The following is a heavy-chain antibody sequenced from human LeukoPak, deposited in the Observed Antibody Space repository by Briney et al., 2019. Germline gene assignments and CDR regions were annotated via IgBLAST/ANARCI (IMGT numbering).Heavy chain of an antibody. CDR3: ARAGPPLSYYDFWSGYYNWFDP. Sequence: GGSLRLSCAASGFTFSSYWMHWVRQAPGKGLVWVSRINSDGSSTSYADSVKGRFTISRDNAKNTLYLQMNSLRAEDTAVYYCARAGPPLSYYDFWSGYYNWFDPWGQGTLVTVSS. CDR1: GFTFSSYW. CDR2: INSDGSST. J-gene: IGHJ5*02. D-gene: IGHD3-3*01. V-gene: IGHV3-74*01.